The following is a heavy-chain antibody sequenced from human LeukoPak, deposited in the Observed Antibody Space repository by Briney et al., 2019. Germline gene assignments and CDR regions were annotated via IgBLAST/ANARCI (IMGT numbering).Heavy chain of an antibody. D-gene: IGHD3-10*01. CDR2: ISSSSSSI. CDR1: GFSFSAYS. Sequence: GGSLRLSCAVSGFSFSAYSMNWVRQAPGKGLEWVAHISSSSSSIYYADSVKGRFTISRDNVKNSLYLQMNSLRAEDTAVYYCARLLWFGKYFDYWGQGTLVTVSS. J-gene: IGHJ4*02. V-gene: IGHV3-48*01. CDR3: ARLLWFGKYFDY.